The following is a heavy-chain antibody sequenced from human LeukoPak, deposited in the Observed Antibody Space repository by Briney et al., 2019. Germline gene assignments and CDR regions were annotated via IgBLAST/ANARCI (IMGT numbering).Heavy chain of an antibody. D-gene: IGHD5-18*01. V-gene: IGHV3-33*01. CDR1: GFTFSTYV. CDR2: IWHDGSNK. CDR3: ARDRGYTYGHPLDY. J-gene: IGHJ4*02. Sequence: PGGSLRLSCAASGFTFSTYVIHWVRQAPGKGLEWVALIWHDGSNKYYGDSVKGRFTISRDNSKNTLYLQMDSLRDEDTAVYYCARDRGYTYGHPLDYWGQGTLATVSS.